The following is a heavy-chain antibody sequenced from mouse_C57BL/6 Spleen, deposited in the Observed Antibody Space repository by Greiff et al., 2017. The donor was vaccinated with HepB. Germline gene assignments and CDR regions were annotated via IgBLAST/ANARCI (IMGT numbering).Heavy chain of an antibody. V-gene: IGHV10-1*01. J-gene: IGHJ3*01. CDR2: IRSKSNNYAT. Sequence: EVQRVESGGGLVQPKGSLKLSCAASGFSFNTYAMNWVRQAPGKGLEWVARIRSKSNNYATYYADSVKDRFTISRDDSESMLYLQMNNLKTEDTAMYYCVRHQGDGYKFAYWGQGTLVTVSA. CDR1: GFSFNTYA. CDR3: VRHQGDGYKFAY. D-gene: IGHD2-3*01.